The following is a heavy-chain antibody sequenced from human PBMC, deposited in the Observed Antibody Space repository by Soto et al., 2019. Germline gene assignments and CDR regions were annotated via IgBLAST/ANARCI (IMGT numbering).Heavy chain of an antibody. Sequence: QVQLVQSGAEVKKPGASVKVSCKASGYTFSTYAVQWVRQAPGQSLEWIGWIHAGNGDTKYSQKFHDRVTITRDTSASTTYMELSSLRSDDTAVYYCARVPRYTSDIVEVPAVMFEDWFVPWGQGTLVTVSS. V-gene: IGHV1-3*01. J-gene: IGHJ5*02. CDR1: GYTFSTYA. CDR2: IHAGNGDT. D-gene: IGHD2-2*01. CDR3: ARVPRYTSDIVEVPAVMFEDWFVP.